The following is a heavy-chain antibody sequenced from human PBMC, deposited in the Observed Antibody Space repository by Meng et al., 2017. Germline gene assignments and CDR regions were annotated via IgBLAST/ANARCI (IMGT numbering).Heavy chain of an antibody. CDR2: ISSRGSTI. CDR3: ASPGELQWFVELLGGWAFDI. Sequence: GESLKISCAASGFTFSSYEMNWVRQAPGKGLEWVSYISSRGSTIYYVDSVKGRFTISRDNAKNSLYLQMNSMRAEDTAVYYCASPGELQWFVELLGGWAFDIWGQGTMVTVSS. CDR1: GFTFSSYE. J-gene: IGHJ3*02. V-gene: IGHV3-48*03. D-gene: IGHD3-10*01.